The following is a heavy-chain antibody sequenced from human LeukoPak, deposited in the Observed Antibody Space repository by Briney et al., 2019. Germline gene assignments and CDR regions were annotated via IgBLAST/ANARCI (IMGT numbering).Heavy chain of an antibody. CDR2: IYYSGST. CDR3: ARLIVAAAVDY. Sequence: PSETLSLTCTVSGGSISSSSYYWGWSRQPPGEGLEWIGSIYYSGSTYYNPSLKSRVTISVDTSKNQFSLKLSSVTAADTAVYYCARLIVAAAVDYWGQGTLVTVSS. J-gene: IGHJ4*02. V-gene: IGHV4-39*01. D-gene: IGHD6-13*01. CDR1: GGSISSSSYY.